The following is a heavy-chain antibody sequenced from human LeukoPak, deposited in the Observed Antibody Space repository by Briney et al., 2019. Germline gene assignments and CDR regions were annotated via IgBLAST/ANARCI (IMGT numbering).Heavy chain of an antibody. Sequence: SETLSLTCAVYGGSFSGYYWSWIRQPPGKGLEWIGEINHSGSTNYNPSLKSRVTISVDTSKNQFSLKLSSVTAADPAVYYCARGPPRYSYAPKYYFDYWGQGTLVTVSS. J-gene: IGHJ4*02. CDR1: GGSFSGYY. V-gene: IGHV4-34*01. CDR2: INHSGST. D-gene: IGHD5-18*01. CDR3: ARGPPRYSYAPKYYFDY.